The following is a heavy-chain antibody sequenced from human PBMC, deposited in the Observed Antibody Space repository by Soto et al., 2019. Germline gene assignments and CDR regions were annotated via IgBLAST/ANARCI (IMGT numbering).Heavy chain of an antibody. CDR1: GFTFSSDA. CDR3: VKNYGMDV. Sequence: PGGSLRLSCSASGFTFSSDAMNWVRQAPGKGLKYVSSINYNGGTTYYADSVKGRFTISRDNSKNKVYLQMSSLRVEDTAVYYCVKNYGMDVWGQGTTVTVSS. CDR2: INYNGGTT. J-gene: IGHJ6*02. V-gene: IGHV3-64D*06.